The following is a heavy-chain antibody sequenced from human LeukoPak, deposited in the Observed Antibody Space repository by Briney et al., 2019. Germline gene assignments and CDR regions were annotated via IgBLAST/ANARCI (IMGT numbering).Heavy chain of an antibody. J-gene: IGHJ5*02. CDR1: GFTFNNYA. CDR3: AKGAEIDL. CDR2: VTGPGDTT. D-gene: IGHD3-16*01. Sequence: GGSLRLSCATSGFTFNNYAMNWVRQAPGKGLEWVSAVTGPGDTTYYADSVKGRFFMSREDSKTTVYLQMNSLRAEDTAIYYCAKGAEIDLWGQGTLVTVSS. V-gene: IGHV3-23*01.